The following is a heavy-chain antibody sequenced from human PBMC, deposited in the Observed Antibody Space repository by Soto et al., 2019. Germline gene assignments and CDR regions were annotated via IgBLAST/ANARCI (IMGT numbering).Heavy chain of an antibody. V-gene: IGHV1-3*01. CDR3: AREDVNKKNDAVDP. D-gene: IGHD1-1*01. J-gene: IGHJ5*02. CDR1: GYTFTSYA. Sequence: GASVKVSCKASGYTFTSYAMHWVRQAPGQRLEWMGWINAGNGNTKYSQKFQGRVTITRDTSASTAYTELSSLRSEDTAVYYCAREDVNKKNDAVDPWGQGTLVTVSS. CDR2: INAGNGNT.